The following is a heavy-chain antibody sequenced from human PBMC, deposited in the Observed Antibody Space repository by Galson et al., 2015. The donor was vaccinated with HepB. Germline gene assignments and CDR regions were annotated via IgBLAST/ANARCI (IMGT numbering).Heavy chain of an antibody. CDR1: GFTFSSYG. CDR2: IWYDGSNK. J-gene: IGHJ6*02. D-gene: IGHD4-17*01. Sequence: SLRLSCAASGFTFSSYGMHWVRQAPGKGLEWVAVIWYDGSNKYYADSVKGRFTISRDNSKNTLYLQMNSLRAEDTAVYYCARDFDYGDYSTYYYGMDVWGQGTTVTVSS. V-gene: IGHV3-33*01. CDR3: ARDFDYGDYSTYYYGMDV.